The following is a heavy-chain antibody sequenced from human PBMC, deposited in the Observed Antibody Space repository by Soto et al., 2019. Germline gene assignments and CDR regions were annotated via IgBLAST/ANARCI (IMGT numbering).Heavy chain of an antibody. CDR1: GGSFSGYY. CDR2: INHSGST. D-gene: IGHD4-17*01. CDR3: ARGQFGYGGNSDYYYYGMDV. J-gene: IGHJ6*02. V-gene: IGHV4-34*01. Sequence: ASETLSLTCAVYGGSFSGYYWSWIRQPPGKGLEWIGEINHSGSTNYNPSLKSRVTISVDTSKNQFSLKLSSVTAADTAVYYCARGQFGYGGNSDYYYYGMDVWGQGTTVTVSS.